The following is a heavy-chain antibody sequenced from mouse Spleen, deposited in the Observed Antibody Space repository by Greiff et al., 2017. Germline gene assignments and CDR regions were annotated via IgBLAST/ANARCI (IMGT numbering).Heavy chain of an antibody. V-gene: IGHV1-64*01. Sequence: QVQLQQPGAELVKPGASVKLSCKASGYTFTSYWMHWVKQRPGQGLEWIGMIHPNSGNTNYNEKFKSKATLTVDKSSSTAYMQLSSLTSEDSAVYYCARSDGSWFAYWGQGTLVTVSA. CDR3: ARSDGSWFAY. J-gene: IGHJ3*01. CDR2: IHPNSGNT. CDR1: GYTFTSYW. D-gene: IGHD2-3*01.